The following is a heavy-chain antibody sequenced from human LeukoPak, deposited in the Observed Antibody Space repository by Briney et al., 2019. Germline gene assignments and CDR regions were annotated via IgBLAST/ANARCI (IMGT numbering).Heavy chain of an antibody. CDR2: IYISGSP. CDR3: ARGVSAAGFDY. CDR1: GDSISSGAYY. V-gene: IGHV4-61*02. Sequence: PSQTLSLTCIVSGDSISSGAYYWAWIRQPAGKGLEWSGRIYISGSPKYNPSLKSRVTISVDASKNQPYMKMTSVTAADTAVYYCARGVSAAGFDYWGQGTLVTVSS. D-gene: IGHD6-13*01. J-gene: IGHJ4*02.